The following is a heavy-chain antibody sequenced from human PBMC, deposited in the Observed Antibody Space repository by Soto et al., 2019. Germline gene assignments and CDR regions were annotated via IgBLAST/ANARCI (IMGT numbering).Heavy chain of an antibody. CDR3: ARTTTSSVCHQRSTYFHH. CDR2: ISSSGSTI. Sequence: PGGSLRLSGAASGFTFSDYYMSWIRQAPGKGLEGVSYISSSGSTIYYADSVKGRFTISRDNAKNSLYLQMNSLRAEDTAVYYCARTTTSSVCHQRSTYFHHWGQGNLLTISS. CDR1: GFTFSDYY. D-gene: IGHD6-19*01. V-gene: IGHV3-11*01. J-gene: IGHJ1*01.